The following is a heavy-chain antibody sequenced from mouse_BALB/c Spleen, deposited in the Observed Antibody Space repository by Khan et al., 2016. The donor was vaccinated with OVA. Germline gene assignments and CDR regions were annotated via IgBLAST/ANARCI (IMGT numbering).Heavy chain of an antibody. Sequence: VQLQQSGPELVKPGASVKISCKASGYSFTGYFMNWVMQSHGKSLEWIGRINPYNGDTFYNQKFKGKATLTVDKSSSTAHMELRSLASEDSAVYYCAREEYVNSYYFDYWGQGTTLTVSS. J-gene: IGHJ2*01. CDR1: GYSFTGYF. D-gene: IGHD2-10*02. V-gene: IGHV1-20*02. CDR2: INPYNGDT. CDR3: AREEYVNSYYFDY.